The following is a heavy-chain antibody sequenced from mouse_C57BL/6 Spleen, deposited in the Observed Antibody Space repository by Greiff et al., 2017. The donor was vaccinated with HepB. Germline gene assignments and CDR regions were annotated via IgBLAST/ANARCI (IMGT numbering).Heavy chain of an antibody. Sequence: EVQLQESGPGLVKPSPSLSLTCSVTGYSITSGYYWNWIRQFPGNKLEWMGYISYDGSNNYNPSLKNRISITRDTSKNQFFLKLNSVTTEDTATYYCARGDPSWFAYWGQGTLVTVSA. CDR2: ISYDGSN. CDR3: ARGDPSWFAY. J-gene: IGHJ3*01. CDR1: GYSITSGYY. V-gene: IGHV3-6*01.